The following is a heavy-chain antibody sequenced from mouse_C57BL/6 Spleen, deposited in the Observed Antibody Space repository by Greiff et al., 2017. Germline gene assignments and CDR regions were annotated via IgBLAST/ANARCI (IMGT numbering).Heavy chain of an antibody. J-gene: IGHJ2*01. D-gene: IGHD1-1*01. V-gene: IGHV1-19*01. Sequence: EVQLQQSGPVLVKPGASVKMSCKASGYTFTDYYMNWVKQSHGKSLEWIGVINPYNGGTSYNQKFKGKATLTVDKSSSTAYMELNSLTSEDSAVYYCSNYYGSFLYFDYWGQGTTLTVSS. CDR2: INPYNGGT. CDR1: GYTFTDYY. CDR3: SNYYGSFLYFDY.